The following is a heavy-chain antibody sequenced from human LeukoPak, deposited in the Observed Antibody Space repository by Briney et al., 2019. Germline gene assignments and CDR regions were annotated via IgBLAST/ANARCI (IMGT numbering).Heavy chain of an antibody. J-gene: IGHJ6*03. CDR2: ISSSSSTI. V-gene: IGHV3-48*01. D-gene: IGHD3-9*01. CDR3: AREVDVSAVYYMDV. Sequence: GGSLRLSCAASGFTFSSYDMTWVRQAPGKGLEWVSYISSSSSTIYYADSVKGRFTISRDNAKNSLYLQMNSLRAEDTAVYYCAREVDVSAVYYMDVWGKGTTVTVSS. CDR1: GFTFSSYD.